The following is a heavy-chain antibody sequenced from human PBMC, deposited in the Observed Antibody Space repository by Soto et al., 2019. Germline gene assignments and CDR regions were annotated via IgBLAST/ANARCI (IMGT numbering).Heavy chain of an antibody. Sequence: LRLSCVASGLTFGSRAMSWVRQAPGEGLQWVATITDNGGDAKYADSVRGRFVISRDNSKKTLYLQMTSLTAEDSAMYFCTRGSTESYPGSRIFDFWGRGTLVTVSS. V-gene: IGHV3-23*01. CDR3: TRGSTESYPGSRIFDF. J-gene: IGHJ4*02. CDR2: ITDNGGDA. CDR1: GLTFGSRA. D-gene: IGHD3-10*01.